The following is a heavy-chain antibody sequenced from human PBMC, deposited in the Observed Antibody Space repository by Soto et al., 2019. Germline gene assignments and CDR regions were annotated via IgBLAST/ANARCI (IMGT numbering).Heavy chain of an antibody. CDR3: ARGITLVVAVQRDAPDNYHCCC. J-gene: IGHJ4*02. V-gene: IGHV4-34*01. CDR2: INNSGST. Sequence: PSETLSLTCAVYGGSFSGYYWSWIRQPPGKGLEWIGEINNSGSTNQNPSLKSRVTVSVDTSKNQFSLKLKSVTAASTAFYYCARGITLVVAVQRDAPDNYHCCCWGLQTLCAVSS. CDR1: GGSFSGYY. D-gene: IGHD2-15*01.